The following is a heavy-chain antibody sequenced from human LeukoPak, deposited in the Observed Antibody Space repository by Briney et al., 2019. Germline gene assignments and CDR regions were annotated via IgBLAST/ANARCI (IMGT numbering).Heavy chain of an antibody. CDR1: GGSITSISYD. D-gene: IGHD3-9*01. Sequence: SETLSLTCTVSGGSITSISYDWGWVRQPPGKGLEWIASINHSGTMYYNPSLKSRVTLSVDTSKNQFSLNLGSMTAADTAVYYCARSKDILSGYCFDYWGQGTLVTVSS. J-gene: IGHJ4*02. CDR3: ARSKDILSGYCFDY. V-gene: IGHV4-39*07. CDR2: INHSGTM.